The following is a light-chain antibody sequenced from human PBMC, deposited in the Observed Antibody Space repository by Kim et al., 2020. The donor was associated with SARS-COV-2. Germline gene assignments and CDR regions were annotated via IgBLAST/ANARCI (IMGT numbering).Light chain of an antibody. Sequence: SYELTQPPSVSVSPGQTARITCSGDALPKQYAYWYHQKPGQAPVLVIYKDSERPSGIPERFSGSSSGTTVTLTISGVQAEDEADYYCQSADSSNTYVVFGGGTKVTVL. V-gene: IGLV3-25*03. CDR1: ALPKQY. J-gene: IGLJ2*01. CDR2: KDS. CDR3: QSADSSNTYVV.